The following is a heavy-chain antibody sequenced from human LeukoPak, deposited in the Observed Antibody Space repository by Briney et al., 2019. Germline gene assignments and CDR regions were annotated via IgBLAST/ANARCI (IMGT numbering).Heavy chain of an antibody. J-gene: IGHJ3*02. CDR3: ARGASVRSGTFDI. V-gene: IGHV4-59*01. D-gene: IGHD4-11*01. Sequence: SETLSLTCTVSGDSINTYYRSWIPHPPGKGLECSEYLYYTRTTNYNPSLPSRLNISVDTSKKQLSLSLTSVTAADAAVYYCARGASVRSGTFDIWGQGTMVTVSS. CDR2: LYYTRTT. CDR1: GDSINTYY.